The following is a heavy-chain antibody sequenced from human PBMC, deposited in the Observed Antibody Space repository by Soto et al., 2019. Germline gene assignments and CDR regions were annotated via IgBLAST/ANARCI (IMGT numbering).Heavy chain of an antibody. J-gene: IGHJ5*02. V-gene: IGHV4-30-2*01. CDR1: GGSISSGGYS. CDR3: VRGPGP. CDR2: IYHSGST. Sequence: QLQLQESGSGLVKPSQTLSLTCVVSGGSISSGGYSWSWIRQPPGKGLEWIGYIYHSGSTYYNPSPKRRVTISVDRSKNQLSRTLSSVTAAATALYYCVRGPGPWGPGTRVTVSS.